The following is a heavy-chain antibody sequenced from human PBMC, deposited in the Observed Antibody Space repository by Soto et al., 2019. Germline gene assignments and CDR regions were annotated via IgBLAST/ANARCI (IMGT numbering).Heavy chain of an antibody. V-gene: IGHV1-2*04. CDR3: ARDPSSHFGVVIINAFDI. CDR1: GYTFTGYY. D-gene: IGHD3-3*01. Sequence: ASVKVSCKASGYTFTGYYMHWVRQAPGQGLEWMGWINPNSGGTNYAQKFQGWVTMTRDTSISTAYMELSRLRSDDTAVYYCARDPSSHFGVVIINAFDIWGQGTMVTVSS. J-gene: IGHJ3*02. CDR2: INPNSGGT.